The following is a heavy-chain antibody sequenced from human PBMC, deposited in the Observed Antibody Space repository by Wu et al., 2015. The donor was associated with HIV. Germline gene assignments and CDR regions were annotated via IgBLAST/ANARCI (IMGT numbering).Heavy chain of an antibody. CDR1: GGTFSNYA. CDR2: IVPFLGTT. V-gene: IGHV1-69*05. J-gene: IGHJ3*02. D-gene: IGHD3-22*01. CDR3: ARDVWNYADSSGYYADAFDI. Sequence: QVQLVQSGAEVKKPGSSVKVSCKASGGTFSNYALNWVRQAPGQGLEWMGCIVPFLGTTSNPQKFQGRLMISTDDSRSTVYMELNSLTSEDTAVYYCARDVWNYADSSGYYADAFDIWGQGTMVTVSS.